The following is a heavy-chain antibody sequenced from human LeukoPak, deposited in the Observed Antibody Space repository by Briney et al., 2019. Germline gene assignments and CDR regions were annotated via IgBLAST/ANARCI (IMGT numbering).Heavy chain of an antibody. V-gene: IGHV1-69*04. Sequence: SVKVSCKGSGGTFSSYAISGVRQAAAQGLEWMGRIVPTPAITNYAQNFQGRVTITADKSSNTVYMELSSLRSEDTAVYYCASRADCGGSCFINYFDSWGQGTLVTVSS. CDR2: IVPTPAIT. CDR3: ASRADCGGSCFINYFDS. J-gene: IGHJ4*02. CDR1: GGTFSSYA. D-gene: IGHD2-21*01.